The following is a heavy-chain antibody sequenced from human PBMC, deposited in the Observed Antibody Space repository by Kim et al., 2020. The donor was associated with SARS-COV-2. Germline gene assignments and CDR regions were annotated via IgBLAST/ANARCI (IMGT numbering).Heavy chain of an antibody. CDR1: GFTFSSYA. CDR2: ISGSGGST. Sequence: GGSLRLSCAASGFTFSSYAMSWVRQAPGKGLEWVSAISGSGGSTYYADSVKGRFTISRDDSKNTLYLQMNSLRAEDTAVYYCAKASGYSSGWSDFDYWGQGTLVTVSS. V-gene: IGHV3-23*01. D-gene: IGHD6-19*01. J-gene: IGHJ4*02. CDR3: AKASGYSSGWSDFDY.